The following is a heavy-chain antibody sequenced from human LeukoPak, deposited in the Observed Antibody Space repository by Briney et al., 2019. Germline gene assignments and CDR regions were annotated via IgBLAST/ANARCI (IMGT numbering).Heavy chain of an antibody. Sequence: PSETLSLTXTVSGGSISSSSYYWGWIRQPPGKGLEWIGSIYYSGSTYYNPSLKSRVTISVDTSKNQFSLKLSSVTAADTAVYYCATRGEYYDILTGYYKGTDYWGQGTLVTVSS. CDR3: ATRGEYYDILTGYYKGTDY. D-gene: IGHD3-9*01. V-gene: IGHV4-39*01. CDR1: GGSISSSSYY. J-gene: IGHJ4*02. CDR2: IYYSGST.